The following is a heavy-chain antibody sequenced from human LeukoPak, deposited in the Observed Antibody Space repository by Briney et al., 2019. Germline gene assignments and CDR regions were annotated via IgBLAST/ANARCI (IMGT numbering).Heavy chain of an antibody. CDR1: GFTFSGSA. V-gene: IGHV3-73*01. Sequence: GGSLRLSCAASGFTFSGSAMHWVRQASGKGLEWVGRIRSKANSYATAYAASVKGRFTISRDDSKNTAYLQMNSLKTEDTAVYYCTRAVTNDRVYWGQGTLVTVSS. CDR3: TRAVTNDRVY. J-gene: IGHJ4*02. CDR2: IRSKANSYAT. D-gene: IGHD4-17*01.